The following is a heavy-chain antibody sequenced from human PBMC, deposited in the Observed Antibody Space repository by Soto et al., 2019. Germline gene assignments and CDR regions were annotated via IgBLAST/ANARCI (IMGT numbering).Heavy chain of an antibody. CDR3: ARDGGSGTAVAGIQYSGMDV. J-gene: IGHJ6*02. V-gene: IGHV3-53*01. CDR1: GFTVSGNS. D-gene: IGHD6-19*01. Sequence: EVQLEDSGGDLIQPGGSLRLSCGASGFTVSGNSLSWVRQAPGKGLEWVSYIYIDGSTYYADSVRGRFTLTRDNSKNTLYLQMNNLRGEDTAVYYCARDGGSGTAVAGIQYSGMDVWGQGTTVTVSS. CDR2: IYIDGST.